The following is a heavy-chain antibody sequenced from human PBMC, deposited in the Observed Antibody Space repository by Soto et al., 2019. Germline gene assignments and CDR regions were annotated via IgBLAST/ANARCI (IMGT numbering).Heavy chain of an antibody. V-gene: IGHV1-69*08. J-gene: IGHJ6*02. CDR2: IIPIFGIA. CDR3: AREDRDRETGLVPAAIAGMDV. CDR1: GGTFSRYS. Sequence: QVQLVQSGAEVKKPGSSVKVSCKASGGTFSRYSITWVRQAPGHGLEWIGRIIPIFGIASYAQKLQGRVTITAAESTSTASMELSSLRSDDTAVYYCAREDRDRETGLVPAAIAGMDVWGPGTTVTVSS. D-gene: IGHD2-2*01.